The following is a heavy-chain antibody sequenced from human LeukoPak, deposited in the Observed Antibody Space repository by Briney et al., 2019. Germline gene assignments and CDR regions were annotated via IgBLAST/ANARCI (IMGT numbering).Heavy chain of an antibody. J-gene: IGHJ1*01. CDR1: GFTFRNYW. D-gene: IGHD6-19*01. Sequence: GGSLRLSCAASGFTFRNYWMSWVRQAPGKGLEWVANIKEDGSEKYYVDSVKGRFTISRDNAKDSLYLQMNSLRAEDTAVYYCAEAEVTRISGPYNRGQGTLVTVSS. CDR3: AEAEVTRISGPYN. CDR2: IKEDGSEK. V-gene: IGHV3-7*01.